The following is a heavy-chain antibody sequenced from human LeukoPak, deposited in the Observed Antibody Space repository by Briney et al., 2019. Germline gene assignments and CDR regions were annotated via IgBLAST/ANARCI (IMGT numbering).Heavy chain of an antibody. Sequence: PGGSLRLSCAASGFTFSSYGMHWVRQAPGKGLEWVAVISYDGSNKYYADSVKGRFTISRDNSKNTLYLQMNSLRAEDTAVYYCEKDLESVYSLDAFDIWGQGTMVTVSS. CDR1: GFTFSSYG. J-gene: IGHJ3*02. V-gene: IGHV3-30*18. CDR2: ISYDGSNK. D-gene: IGHD1-26*01. CDR3: EKDLESVYSLDAFDI.